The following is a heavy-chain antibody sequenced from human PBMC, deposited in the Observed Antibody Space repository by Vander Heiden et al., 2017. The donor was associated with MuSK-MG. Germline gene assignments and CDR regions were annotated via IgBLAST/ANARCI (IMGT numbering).Heavy chain of an antibody. CDR2: IKSKTNGATT. Sequence: EVQLVESGGGLVKPGESLRLSCAASGFTFSSAWVSWVRQAPGKGLEWVGRIKSKTNGATTDYAAPVKGRFTISRDDSKSTLYLQMNSLKIEDTAVYYCSTSLFDSSGYADFWGQGTLVTVSS. J-gene: IGHJ4*02. CDR1: GFTFSSAW. CDR3: STSLFDSSGYADF. D-gene: IGHD3-22*01. V-gene: IGHV3-15*01.